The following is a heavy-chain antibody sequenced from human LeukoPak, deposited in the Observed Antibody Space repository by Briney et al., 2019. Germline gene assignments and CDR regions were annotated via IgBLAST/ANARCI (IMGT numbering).Heavy chain of an antibody. CDR1: GFTFSSYG. V-gene: IGHV3-33*01. CDR2: IWSDGSNK. CDR3: ARETGTYYFDY. Sequence: GGSLRLSCAASGFTFSSYGMHWVRQAPGKGLEWVAVIWSDGSNKYYADSVKGRFTISRDNSKNTLYLQMNSLRADDTAVYYCARETGTYYFDYWGQGTLVTVSP. J-gene: IGHJ4*02. D-gene: IGHD3-10*01.